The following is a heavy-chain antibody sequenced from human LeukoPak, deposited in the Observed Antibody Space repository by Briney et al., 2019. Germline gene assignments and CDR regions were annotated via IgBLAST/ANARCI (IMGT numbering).Heavy chain of an antibody. CDR3: ARESDGSGSYYLTYFDY. D-gene: IGHD3-10*01. J-gene: IGHJ4*02. CDR1: GFTFSSYG. V-gene: IGHV3-30*03. Sequence: GRSLRLSCAASGFTFSSYGMHWVRQAPGKGLEWVAVISYDGSNKYYADSVKGRFTISRDNSKNTLYLQMNSLRAEDTAVYYCARESDGSGSYYLTYFDYWGQGTLVTVSS. CDR2: ISYDGSNK.